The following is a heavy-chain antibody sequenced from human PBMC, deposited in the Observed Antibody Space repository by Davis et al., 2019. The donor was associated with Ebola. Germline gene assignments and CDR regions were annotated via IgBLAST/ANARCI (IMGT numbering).Heavy chain of an antibody. D-gene: IGHD1-1*01. CDR2: INPHNGNT. Sequence: AASVKVSCKASGYTFTNYGITWVRQAPGQGLEWMGWINPHNGNTNYAQNVQGRVIMTSDTATTTAYMEVGSLRSDDTAVCYCARAQFPTTSDHWGQGTLVTVSS. CDR3: ARAQFPTTSDH. J-gene: IGHJ4*02. V-gene: IGHV1-18*04. CDR1: GYTFTNYG.